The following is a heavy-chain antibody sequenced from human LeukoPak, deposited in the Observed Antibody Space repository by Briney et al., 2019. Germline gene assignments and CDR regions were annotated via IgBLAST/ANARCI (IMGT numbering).Heavy chain of an antibody. V-gene: IGHV3-74*01. J-gene: IGHJ4*02. D-gene: IGHD6-13*01. CDR3: ARGSSWPDY. CDR1: GFTVSGSW. Sequence: PGGSLRLSCAASGFTVSGSWMHWVRHAPGKGLVWVSRINTDGSSTTYADSVKGRFTISRDNANNTLYLQMNSLRGEDTAVYYCARGSSWPDYWGQGTLVTVSS. CDR2: INTDGSST.